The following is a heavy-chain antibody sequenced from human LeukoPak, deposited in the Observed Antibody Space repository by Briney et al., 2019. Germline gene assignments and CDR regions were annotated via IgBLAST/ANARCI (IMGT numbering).Heavy chain of an antibody. D-gene: IGHD6-19*01. CDR2: ISGSGGST. J-gene: IGHJ4*02. CDR3: AKEMSGIAVAGTSDY. Sequence: GASLRLSCAASGFTFSSYAMSWVRQAPGRGLEGVSAISGSGGSTYYADSVKGRFTISRDNSKNTLYLQMNSLRAEDTAVYYCAKEMSGIAVAGTSDYWGQGTLVTVSS. V-gene: IGHV3-23*01. CDR1: GFTFSSYA.